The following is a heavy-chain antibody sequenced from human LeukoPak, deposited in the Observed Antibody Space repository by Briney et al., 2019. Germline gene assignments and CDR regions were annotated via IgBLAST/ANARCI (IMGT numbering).Heavy chain of an antibody. V-gene: IGHV1-58*02. CDR1: VFTFTNSA. CDR3: AAVQLGMQFLDY. Sequence: SVTVSFKASVFTFTNSAMQWVRQARGQRLEWIGWIFVCSGNTNYAQKVQERVTITRDMSTSIAYMELSSLRSEDTAVYYCAAVQLGMQFLDYLGQGTLVTVSS. J-gene: IGHJ4*02. D-gene: IGHD3-10*01. CDR2: IFVCSGNT.